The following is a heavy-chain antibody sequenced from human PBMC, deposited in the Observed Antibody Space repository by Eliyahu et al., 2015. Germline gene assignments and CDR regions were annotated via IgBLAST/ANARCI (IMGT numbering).Heavy chain of an antibody. D-gene: IGHD5-24*01. V-gene: IGHV3-64*01. Sequence: EVQLVESGGGLVQPGGSLRLSCXAXGFTFSYYAMHWVRQAPGKGLECVSAISNNGGSTYYVNSVKGRFTISRDNSKNTLYLQMGGLRAEDMAVYYCAREGRVDGYNLRAFDIWGQGTVVTVSS. CDR3: AREGRVDGYNLRAFDI. CDR2: ISNNGGST. CDR1: GFTFSYYA. J-gene: IGHJ3*02.